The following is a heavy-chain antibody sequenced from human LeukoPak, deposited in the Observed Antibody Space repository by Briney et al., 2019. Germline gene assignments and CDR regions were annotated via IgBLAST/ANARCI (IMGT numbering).Heavy chain of an antibody. J-gene: IGHJ4*02. CDR1: GFTFSDHY. CDR2: SRNRAKSYTT. V-gene: IGHV3-72*01. CDR3: SRDATGDQ. Sequence: GGSLRLSCAVSGFTFSDHYMDWVRQAPGKGLEWVGRSRNRAKSYTTDYAASVKGRFTISRDDSKSTLYLQMNSLETEDTAVYYCSRDATGDQWGQGTLVSVSS.